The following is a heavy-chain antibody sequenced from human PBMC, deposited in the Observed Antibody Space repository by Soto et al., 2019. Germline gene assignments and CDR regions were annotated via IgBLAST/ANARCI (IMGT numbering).Heavy chain of an antibody. CDR3: AMKVVTYYDN. CDR1: GYSFTSTY. J-gene: IGHJ4*02. D-gene: IGHD2-21*02. V-gene: IGHV1-46*01. Sequence: QVQLVQSGAEVKKPGASVRISCRASGYSFTSTYVHWVRQAPGQGPEWMGIINPAGGTTYYAQKFQGRLTITSDPSTDTLFMDLNDLTSEDTAVYFCAMKVVTYYDNWGQGTLLTVSS. CDR2: INPAGGTT.